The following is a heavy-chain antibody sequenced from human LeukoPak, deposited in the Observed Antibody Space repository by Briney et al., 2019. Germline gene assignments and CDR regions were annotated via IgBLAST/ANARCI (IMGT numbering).Heavy chain of an antibody. D-gene: IGHD6-19*01. CDR2: FYYSRGT. J-gene: IGHJ6*03. Sequence: SETLSLTCTVSGDSITSFYWSWIRQSPGKGLEWIGYFYYSRGTTYNPSLRSRATISADTSQNQFSLKLRSVIAADTAVYYCARAISAWSYFYYMDVWGKGTTVTVSS. CDR1: GDSITSFY. CDR3: ARAISAWSYFYYMDV. V-gene: IGHV4-59*01.